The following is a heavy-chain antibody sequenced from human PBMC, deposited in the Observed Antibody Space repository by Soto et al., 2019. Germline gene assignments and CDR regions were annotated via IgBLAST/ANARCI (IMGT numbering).Heavy chain of an antibody. CDR1: GYTFTGYY. Sequence: ASVKVSCKASGYTFTGYYMHWVRQAPGQGLEWMGWINPNSGGTNYAQKFQGWVTMTRDTSISTAYMELSRLRSDDTAIYYCAANRHYFDSGGYYYLAFDMWGQGTMVTVSS. J-gene: IGHJ3*02. CDR3: AANRHYFDSGGYYYLAFDM. V-gene: IGHV1-2*04. CDR2: INPNSGGT. D-gene: IGHD3-22*01.